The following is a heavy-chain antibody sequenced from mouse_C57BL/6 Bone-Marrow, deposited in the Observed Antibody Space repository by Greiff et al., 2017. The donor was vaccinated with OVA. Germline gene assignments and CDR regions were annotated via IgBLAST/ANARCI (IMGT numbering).Heavy chain of an antibody. V-gene: IGHV14-4*01. CDR3: TAIPYYYGSSYWYFDV. CDR2: IDPENGDT. CDR1: GFNIKDDY. Sequence: EVQLQQSGAELVRPGASVKLSCTASGFNIKDDYMHWVKQRPEQGLEWIGWIDPENGDTEYASKFQGKATITADPSSNTAYLQLSSLTSEDTAVYYCTAIPYYYGSSYWYFDVWGTGTTVTVSS. D-gene: IGHD1-1*01. J-gene: IGHJ1*03.